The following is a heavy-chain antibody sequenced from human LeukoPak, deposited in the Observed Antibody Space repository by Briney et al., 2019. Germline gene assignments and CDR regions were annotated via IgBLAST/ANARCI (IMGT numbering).Heavy chain of an antibody. CDR1: GGSFSGYY. J-gene: IGHJ4*02. CDR2: INHTGST. D-gene: IGHD6-13*01. CDR3: ARHLPAPDSNNYFDY. Sequence: SETLSLTCAVYGGSFSGYYWSWIRQPPGKELEWITEINHTGSTNYNPSLKSRVTISVDTSKNQSSLKLRSVTAADTAVYYCARHLPAPDSNNYFDYWGQGTLVTVSS. V-gene: IGHV4-34*01.